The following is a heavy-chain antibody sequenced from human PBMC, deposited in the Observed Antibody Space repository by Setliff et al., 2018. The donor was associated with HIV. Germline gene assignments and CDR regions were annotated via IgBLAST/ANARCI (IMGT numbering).Heavy chain of an antibody. D-gene: IGHD4-4*01. J-gene: IGHJ3*02. CDR2: IHYTGST. CDR1: GAPVSSGRYY. CDR3: ARTVPHSAAQDAFDI. Sequence: PSETLSLTCSVSGAPVSSGRYYWGWIRQPPGKGLEWIATIHYTGSTYYNPSLNSRVTWSADTSKNQLSLKLTSVTAEDTGVYYCARTVPHSAAQDAFDIWGQGTVVTVSS. V-gene: IGHV4-39*07.